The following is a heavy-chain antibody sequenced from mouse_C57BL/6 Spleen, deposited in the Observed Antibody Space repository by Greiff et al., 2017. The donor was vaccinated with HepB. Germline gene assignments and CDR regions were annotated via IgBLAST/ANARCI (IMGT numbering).Heavy chain of an antibody. CDR1: GFTFTDYY. V-gene: IGHV7-3*01. CDR3: ARSYYGSDDY. Sequence: EVKVVESGGGLVQPGGSLSLSCAASGFTFTDYYMSWVRQPPGKALEWLGFIRNKANGYTTEYSASVKGRFTITRDNTQSILYLQMNALRAEDSATYYCARSYYGSDDYWGQGTTVTVSS. J-gene: IGHJ2*01. D-gene: IGHD1-1*01. CDR2: IRNKANGYTT.